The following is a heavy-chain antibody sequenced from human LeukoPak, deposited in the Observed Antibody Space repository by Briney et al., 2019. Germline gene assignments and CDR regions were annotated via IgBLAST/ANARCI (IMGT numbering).Heavy chain of an antibody. V-gene: IGHV4-61*01. J-gene: IGHJ4*02. CDR3: VRDIIPSIY. CDR1: GASFTRPTYY. Sequence: PSETLSLTCSVSGASFTRPTYYQWSWIRQPPGKGLELIGSLFSTGSATLNTSLKSRVTMSLDTSKSQFSLKLSSVTAEDSAVYYCVRDIIPSIYWGQGTQVTVSS. D-gene: IGHD3-10*01. CDR2: LFSTGSA.